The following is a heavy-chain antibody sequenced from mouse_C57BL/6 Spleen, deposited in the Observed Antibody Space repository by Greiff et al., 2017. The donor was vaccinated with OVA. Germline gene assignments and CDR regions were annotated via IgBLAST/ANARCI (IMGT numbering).Heavy chain of an antibody. CDR3: ARYYSNYYAMDY. CDR2: IYPRSGNT. D-gene: IGHD2-5*01. V-gene: IGHV1-81*01. Sequence: QVQLQQSGAELARPGASVKLSCKASGYTFTSSGISWVKQRTGQGLEWIGEIYPRSGNTYYNEKFKGKATLTADKSSSTAYMELRSLTSEDSAVYFCARYYSNYYAMDYWGQGTSVTVSS. CDR1: GYTFTSSG. J-gene: IGHJ4*01.